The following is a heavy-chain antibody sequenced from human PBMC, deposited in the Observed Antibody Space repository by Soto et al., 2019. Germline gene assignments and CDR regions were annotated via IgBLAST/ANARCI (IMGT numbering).Heavy chain of an antibody. D-gene: IGHD6-13*01. Sequence: QIQLHESGPGLVKPSQTLSLTCTVSGGSIRSGDYYWSWIRQTPERGLEWCGYVHYSGNTFYNPSLKSRATISLDTSRNQFSLNLSSVTAADSAVYYCAREIMAADHFDYRGQGALVTVSS. J-gene: IGHJ4*02. V-gene: IGHV4-30-4*01. CDR3: AREIMAADHFDY. CDR1: GGSIRSGDYY. CDR2: VHYSGNT.